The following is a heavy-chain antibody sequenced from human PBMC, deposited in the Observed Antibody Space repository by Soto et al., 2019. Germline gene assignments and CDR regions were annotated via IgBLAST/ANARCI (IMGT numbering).Heavy chain of an antibody. J-gene: IGHJ6*03. V-gene: IGHV3-66*01. CDR2: VYSGGST. Sequence: GGSLRLSCAASGFTVSSNYMSWVRQAPGKGLEWVSLVYSGGSTYYADSVKGRFTISRDNSKNTLYLQMNSLRAEDTAVYYCARVGRFCSGGSCYYYYHYMAAWGKGTTVPVSS. CDR1: GFTVSSNY. CDR3: ARVGRFCSGGSCYYYYHYMAA. D-gene: IGHD2-15*01.